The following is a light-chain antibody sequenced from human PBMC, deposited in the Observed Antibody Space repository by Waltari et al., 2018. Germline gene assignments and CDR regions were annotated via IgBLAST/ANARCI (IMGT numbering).Light chain of an antibody. Sequence: DIQMTQSPPSVSASVGARVTITCRTTQTIRTYLNWYQYKPAKDPNLLIFAAAGLHSGVPSRFSGRGSVTDFTLTISSLQREDFAIYYCQQTYRTPVTFGHGTRVELK. V-gene: IGKV1-39*01. J-gene: IGKJ1*01. CDR2: AAA. CDR1: QTIRTY. CDR3: QQTYRTPVT.